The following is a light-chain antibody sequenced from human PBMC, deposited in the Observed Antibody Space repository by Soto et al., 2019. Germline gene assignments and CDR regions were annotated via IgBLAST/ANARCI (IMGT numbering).Light chain of an antibody. CDR3: QQYNNWPLT. Sequence: EIVLTQSPETVSVSPGERVTXTCRASQSVSSNLAWYQQKPGQAHRLLIYGASKRATGIPARFSGSGSGTEFTLTISSLQSEDFAVYYCQQYNNWPLTFGSGTKVDIK. CDR1: QSVSSN. V-gene: IGKV3-15*01. J-gene: IGKJ4*01. CDR2: GAS.